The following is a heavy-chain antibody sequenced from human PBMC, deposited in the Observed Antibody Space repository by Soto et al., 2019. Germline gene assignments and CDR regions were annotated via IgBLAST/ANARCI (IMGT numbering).Heavy chain of an antibody. CDR2: IYTSGST. CDR3: ARGHAVVITGWHWFDP. Sequence: SETLSLTCTVSGGSISSYYWSWIRQPAGKGLEWIGRIYTSGSTNYNPSLKSRVTMSVDTSKNQFSLKLSSVTAADTAVYYCARGHAVVITGWHWFDPWGQGTLVTVSS. V-gene: IGHV4-4*07. D-gene: IGHD3-22*01. J-gene: IGHJ5*02. CDR1: GGSISSYY.